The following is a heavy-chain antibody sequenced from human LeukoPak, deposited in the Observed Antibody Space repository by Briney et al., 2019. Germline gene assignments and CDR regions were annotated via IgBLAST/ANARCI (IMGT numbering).Heavy chain of an antibody. Sequence: GGSLRLSCAASGFTVTSNHMNWVRQAPGKGLDWVSIIYTGGTTHYADSLKDRFAISRDDSINTLYLQMNSLRAEDTGVYYCARDSSSYYFDYWGQGTLVTVSP. CDR3: ARDSSSYYFDY. CDR2: IYTGGTT. D-gene: IGHD6-6*01. CDR1: GFTVTSNH. J-gene: IGHJ4*02. V-gene: IGHV3-66*01.